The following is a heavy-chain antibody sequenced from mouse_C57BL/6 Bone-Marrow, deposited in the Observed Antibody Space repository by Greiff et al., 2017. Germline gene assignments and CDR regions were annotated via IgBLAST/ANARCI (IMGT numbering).Heavy chain of an antibody. J-gene: IGHJ4*01. D-gene: IGHD1-2*01. CDR1: GYAFSSSW. V-gene: IGHV1-82*01. CDR3: ARDLPITAAYAMDY. CDR2: IYPGDGDT. Sequence: VQLQQSGPELVKPGASVKISCKASGYAFSSSWMNWVKQRPGKGLEWIGRIYPGDGDTNYNGKFKGKATLTADKSSSTAYMQLSGLTSEDSAVYFCARDLPITAAYAMDYWGQGTSVTVSS.